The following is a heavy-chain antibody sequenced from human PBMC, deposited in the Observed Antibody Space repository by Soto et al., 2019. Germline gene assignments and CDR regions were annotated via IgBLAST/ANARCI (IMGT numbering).Heavy chain of an antibody. CDR1: GYTFTGYY. CDR2: ITPYSGGT. CDR3: ARVPLYGDSPATTWCDP. J-gene: IGHJ5*02. V-gene: IGHV1-2*02. D-gene: IGHD4-17*01. Sequence: ASEKVSCKASGYTFTGYYLHWVRQAPGQGLEWMGWITPYSGGTNYAQNFQGRVTMTRDTSISTAYMELSRLRSDDTAVYYCARVPLYGDSPATTWCDPWGQGTRVTVSS.